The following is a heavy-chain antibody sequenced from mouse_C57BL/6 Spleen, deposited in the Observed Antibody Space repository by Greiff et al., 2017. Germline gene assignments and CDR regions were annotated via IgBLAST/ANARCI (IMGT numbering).Heavy chain of an antibody. CDR3: ARRYGSSYSYWYFDV. J-gene: IGHJ1*03. D-gene: IGHD1-1*01. V-gene: IGHV1-72*01. CDR1: GYTFTSYW. Sequence: VQLQQPGAELVKPGASVKLSCKASGYTFTSYWMHWVKQRPGRGLEWIGRIDPNSGGTKYNEKFKSKATLTVGKPSSTAYMQLSSLTSEDSAVYYCARRYGSSYSYWYFDVWGTGTTVTVSS. CDR2: IDPNSGGT.